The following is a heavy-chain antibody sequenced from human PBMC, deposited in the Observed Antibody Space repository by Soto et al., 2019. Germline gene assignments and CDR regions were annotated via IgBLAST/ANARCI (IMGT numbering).Heavy chain of an antibody. CDR1: GGTFSSYT. J-gene: IGHJ4*02. CDR2: IIPILGIA. D-gene: IGHD3-22*01. CDR3: ARYDSSGYYWFDY. Sequence: RASVKVSCKASGGTFSSYTISWVRQAPGQGLEWMGRIIPILGIANYAQKFQGRVTITADKSTSTAYMELRSLRSDDTAVYYCARYDSSGYYWFDYWGQGTLVTVSS. V-gene: IGHV1-69*02.